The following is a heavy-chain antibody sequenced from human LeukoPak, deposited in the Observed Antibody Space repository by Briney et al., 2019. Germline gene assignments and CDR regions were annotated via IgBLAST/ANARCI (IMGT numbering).Heavy chain of an antibody. D-gene: IGHD3-22*01. J-gene: IGHJ3*02. CDR1: GGSVSSDTYY. CDR2: IYYSGST. CDR3: ARGDADYYDSSGYYALSAFDI. Sequence: SETLSLTCTVSGGSVSSDTYYWSWIRQPPGTGLEWIGNIYYSGSTKYNPSLKSRVTISVDTSKNQFSLKLSSVTAADTAVYYCARGDADYYDSSGYYALSAFDIWGQGTMVTVSS. V-gene: IGHV4-61*01.